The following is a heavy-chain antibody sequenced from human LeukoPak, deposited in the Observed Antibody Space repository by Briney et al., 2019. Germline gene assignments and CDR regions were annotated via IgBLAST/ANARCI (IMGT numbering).Heavy chain of an antibody. Sequence: SETLSLTCGVSGGSVTSTNWWTWVRQPPGKGLEWIGEVHLDGRANYNPSLKSRLTMSVDLSENHVSLKLTSVTAADTAVYYCAREGGFYRPLDYSGQGTLVTVSS. J-gene: IGHJ4*02. CDR3: AREGGFYRPLDY. CDR1: GGSVTSTNW. D-gene: IGHD3-3*01. V-gene: IGHV4-4*02. CDR2: VHLDGRA.